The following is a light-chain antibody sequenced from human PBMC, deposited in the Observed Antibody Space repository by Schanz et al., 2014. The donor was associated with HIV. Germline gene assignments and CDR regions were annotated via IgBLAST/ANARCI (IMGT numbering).Light chain of an antibody. J-gene: IGLJ3*02. CDR3: QTWDTGTWV. CDR1: SGHSTYA. V-gene: IGLV4-69*01. Sequence: QSVLTQSPSASASLGASVKLTCTLSSGHSTYAIAWHQQQPEKGPRFLMNLNSDGSHTKGDGIPDRFSGSSSGAERYLTISSLQSEDEAEYYCQTWDTGTWVFGGGTKLTVL. CDR2: LNSDGSH.